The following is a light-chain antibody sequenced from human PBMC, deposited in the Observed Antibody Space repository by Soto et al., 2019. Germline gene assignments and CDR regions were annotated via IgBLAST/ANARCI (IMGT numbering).Light chain of an antibody. CDR1: SSNIGAGYD. CDR2: GNS. Sequence: QSVLTQPPSVSGAPGQRVTISCTGSSSNIGAGYDVHWYQQRPGTAPKLLIYGNSKRPSGVPDRFSGSKSGTSASLAITGLQAEDEADYYCQSYDSSLSALYVFGTGTKLTVL. J-gene: IGLJ1*01. V-gene: IGLV1-40*01. CDR3: QSYDSSLSALYV.